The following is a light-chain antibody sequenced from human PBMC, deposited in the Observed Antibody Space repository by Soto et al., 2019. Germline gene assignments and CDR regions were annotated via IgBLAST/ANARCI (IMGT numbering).Light chain of an antibody. CDR1: QSVSTNS. V-gene: IGKV3-20*01. CDR3: QQYGSSVLT. CDR2: GAS. Sequence: PLSCWASQSVSTNSLAWYQQRPGQAPRPLIYGASSRATGTPDRFSGSGSGTDFTLIISRLEPEDFAVYYCQQYGSSVLTFGGGTKVEIK. J-gene: IGKJ4*01.